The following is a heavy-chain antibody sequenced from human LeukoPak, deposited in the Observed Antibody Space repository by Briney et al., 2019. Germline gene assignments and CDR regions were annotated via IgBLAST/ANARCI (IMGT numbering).Heavy chain of an antibody. CDR1: GFTFNTYG. D-gene: IGHD5-18*01. Sequence: ASVKVSCKASGFTFNTYGISWVRQAPGQGREWMGWISAYNGLTNYAQKLQGRVTMTTDTSTSTAYMELRSLRSDDTAMYYCAREERGYSGDYWGQGTLVTVSS. CDR2: ISAYNGLT. CDR3: AREERGYSGDY. V-gene: IGHV1-18*01. J-gene: IGHJ4*02.